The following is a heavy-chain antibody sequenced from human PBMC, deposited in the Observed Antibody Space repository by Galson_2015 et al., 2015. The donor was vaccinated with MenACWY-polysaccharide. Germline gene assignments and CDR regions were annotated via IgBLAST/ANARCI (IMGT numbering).Heavy chain of an antibody. CDR2: INIDGSGT. D-gene: IGHD2-2*01. CDR3: ARAPPHHCTTTSCPSRNAFDI. Sequence: SLRLSCAASGFTFSSYWMHWVRQAPGKGLVWVTRINIDGSGTSYADSVKGRFTISRDNAKNTLYLQMNSLRAEDTAVYYCARAPPHHCTTTSCPSRNAFDIWGQGTMVTVFS. CDR1: GFTFSSYW. J-gene: IGHJ3*02. V-gene: IGHV3-74*01.